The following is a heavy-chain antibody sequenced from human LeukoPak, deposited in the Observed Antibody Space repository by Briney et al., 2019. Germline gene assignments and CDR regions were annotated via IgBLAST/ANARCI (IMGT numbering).Heavy chain of an antibody. Sequence: SETLSLTCTVSGGSISSSSYYWGWIRQPPGKGLEWIGSIYYSGRTYYNPSLKSRVTISVDTSKNQSSLKLSSVTAADTAVYYCASGLLWFGELFGWYNWFDPWGQGTLVTVSS. J-gene: IGHJ5*02. V-gene: IGHV4-39*01. CDR3: ASGLLWFGELFGWYNWFDP. CDR2: IYYSGRT. CDR1: GGSISSSSYY. D-gene: IGHD3-10*01.